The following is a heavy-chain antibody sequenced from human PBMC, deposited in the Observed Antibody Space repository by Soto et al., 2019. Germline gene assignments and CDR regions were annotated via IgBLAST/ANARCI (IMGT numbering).Heavy chain of an antibody. CDR3: ARDEAEGYCSGGSCYSGYYGMDV. J-gene: IGHJ6*02. Sequence: QVQLVQSGAEVKKPGASVKVSCKASGYTFTSYGISWVRQAPGQGLEWMGWISAYNGNTNYAQKLQGRVTMTTDTSTSTAYMELRSLRSDDTAVYYCARDEAEGYCSGGSCYSGYYGMDVWGQGTTVTVS. CDR1: GYTFTSYG. V-gene: IGHV1-18*01. CDR2: ISAYNGNT. D-gene: IGHD2-15*01.